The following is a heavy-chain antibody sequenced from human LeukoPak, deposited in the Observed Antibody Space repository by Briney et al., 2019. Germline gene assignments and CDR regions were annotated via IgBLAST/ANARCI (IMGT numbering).Heavy chain of an antibody. Sequence: GSLRLSCTATGFTFSNFGMAWVRQAPGQGLEWVSTISGSGGNMYQADSVKGRFTISRDNSKNTLYLQMNSLRAEDAAVYYCARDRYCSGGSCYSVPDYWGQGTLVTVSS. CDR3: ARDRYCSGGSCYSVPDY. V-gene: IGHV3-23*01. CDR2: ISGSGGNM. CDR1: GFTFSNFG. J-gene: IGHJ4*02. D-gene: IGHD2-15*01.